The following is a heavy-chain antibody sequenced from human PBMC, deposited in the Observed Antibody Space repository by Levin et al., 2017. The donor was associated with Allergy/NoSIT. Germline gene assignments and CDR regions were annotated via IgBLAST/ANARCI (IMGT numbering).Heavy chain of an antibody. D-gene: IGHD4-11*01. J-gene: IGHJ6*02. V-gene: IGHV1-69*06. CDR1: GGTFSSYA. CDR2: IIPIFGTA. Sequence: ASVKVSCKASGGTFSSYAISWVRQAPGQGLEWMGGIIPIFGTANYAQKFQGRVTITADKSTSTAYMELSSLRSEDTAVYYCAREDSNYNYYYGMDVWGQGTTVTVSS. CDR3: AREDSNYNYYYGMDV.